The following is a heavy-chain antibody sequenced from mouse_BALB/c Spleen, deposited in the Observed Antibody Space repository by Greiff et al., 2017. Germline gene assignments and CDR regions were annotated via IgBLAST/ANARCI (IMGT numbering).Heavy chain of an antibody. CDR3: ARRAYGSSYWYFDV. V-gene: IGHV1-9*01. Sequence: VQLQQSGAELMKPGASVKISCKATGYTFSSYWIEWVKQRPGHGLEWIGEILPGSGSTNYNEKFKGKATFTADTSSNTAYMQLSSLTSEDSAVYYGARRAYGSSYWYFDVWGAGTTVTVSS. J-gene: IGHJ1*01. CDR2: ILPGSGST. D-gene: IGHD1-1*01. CDR1: GYTFSSYW.